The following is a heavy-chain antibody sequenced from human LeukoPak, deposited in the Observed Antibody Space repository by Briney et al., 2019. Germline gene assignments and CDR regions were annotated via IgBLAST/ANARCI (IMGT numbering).Heavy chain of an antibody. Sequence: QAGGSLRLSCAASGFTFSSYGMSWVRQAPGKGLEWVSAISGSGGSTYYADSVKGRFTISRDNSKNTLYLQMNILRVEDMAVYYCAQGGLGGYYYMDVWGKGTTVTVSS. CDR1: GFTFSSYG. CDR3: AQGGLGGYYYMDV. D-gene: IGHD1-26*01. J-gene: IGHJ6*03. CDR2: ISGSGGST. V-gene: IGHV3-23*01.